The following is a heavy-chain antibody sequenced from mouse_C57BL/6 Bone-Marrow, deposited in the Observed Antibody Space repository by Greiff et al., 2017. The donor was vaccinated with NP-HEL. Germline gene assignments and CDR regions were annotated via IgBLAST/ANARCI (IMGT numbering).Heavy chain of an antibody. V-gene: IGHV1-82*01. Sequence: QVQLKESGPELVKPGASVKISCKASGYAFSSSWMNWVKQRPGKGLEWIGRIYPGDGDTNYNGKFKGKATLTADKSSSTAYMQLSSLTSEDSAVYFCARLITTRVDYWGQGTTLTVSS. CDR2: IYPGDGDT. CDR3: ARLITTRVDY. D-gene: IGHD2-4*01. J-gene: IGHJ2*01. CDR1: GYAFSSSW.